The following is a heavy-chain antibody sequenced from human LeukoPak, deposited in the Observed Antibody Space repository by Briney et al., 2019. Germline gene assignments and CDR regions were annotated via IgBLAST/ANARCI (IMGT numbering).Heavy chain of an antibody. D-gene: IGHD1-26*01. CDR1: GFTFSSYA. Sequence: PGGSLRLSCAASGFTFSSYAMSWVRQTPGKGLEWVSAISARGDSTYHADSVKGRLTISRDNSKNTLYVQMNNLRAEDTAVYYCANAPIAGAPRGYYFDYWGQGALVTVSS. CDR2: ISARGDST. J-gene: IGHJ4*02. CDR3: ANAPIAGAPRGYYFDY. V-gene: IGHV3-23*01.